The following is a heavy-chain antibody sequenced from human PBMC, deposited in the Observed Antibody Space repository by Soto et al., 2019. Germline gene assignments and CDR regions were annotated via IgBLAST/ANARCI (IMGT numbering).Heavy chain of an antibody. V-gene: IGHV3-53*01. D-gene: IGHD5-12*01. J-gene: IGHJ3*02. CDR3: ARESYSGYDYAFDI. CDR1: GFTVSSNY. CDR2: IYSGGST. Sequence: GGSLRLSCAASGFTVSSNYMSWVRQAPGKGLEWVSVIYSGGSTYYADSVKGRFTISRDNSKNTLYLQMNSLRAEDTAVYYCARESYSGYDYAFDIWGQGTMVTVSS.